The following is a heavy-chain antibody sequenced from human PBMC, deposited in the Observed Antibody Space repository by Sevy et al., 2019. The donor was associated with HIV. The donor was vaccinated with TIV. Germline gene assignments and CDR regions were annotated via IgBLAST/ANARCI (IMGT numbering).Heavy chain of an antibody. J-gene: IGHJ6*02. D-gene: IGHD6-19*01. V-gene: IGHV3-30*18. CDR3: AKGRDSSGWYYYGMDV. CDR1: GFTFSSYG. Sequence: GGSLRLSCAASGFTFSSYGMHWVRQAPGKGLEWVAFISYDGSNKYYADSVKGRFTISRDNSKNTLYLQMNSLRAEDTAVYYSAKGRDSSGWYYYGMDVWGQGTTVTVSS. CDR2: ISYDGSNK.